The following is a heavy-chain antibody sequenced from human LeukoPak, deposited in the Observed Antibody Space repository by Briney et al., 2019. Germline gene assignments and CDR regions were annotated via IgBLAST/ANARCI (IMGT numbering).Heavy chain of an antibody. Sequence: PGGSLRLPCAASGFTFAAYWMSWFRQAPGKGPEWVASIKDDGSAQFYVDSLEGRFTISRDNAKNTLYLQMDTMRAEDTAVYYCARHIVGEQNFDYWSQGTLVTVSS. D-gene: IGHD3-16*02. J-gene: IGHJ4*02. CDR3: ARHIVGEQNFDY. V-gene: IGHV3-7*04. CDR1: GFTFAAYW. CDR2: IKDDGSAQ.